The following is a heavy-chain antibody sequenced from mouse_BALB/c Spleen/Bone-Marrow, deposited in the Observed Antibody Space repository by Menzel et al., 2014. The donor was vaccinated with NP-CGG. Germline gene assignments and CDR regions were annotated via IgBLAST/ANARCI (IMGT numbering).Heavy chain of an antibody. CDR1: GYTFTGYW. J-gene: IGHJ2*01. Sequence: VKLQESGAEVVRPGDSVKLSCKASGYTFTGYWMNWVKQRPGQGLEWIGMIDPSDSEIHYNPMFRDKATLTVDKSSSTAYMQLSSLTSDDSAVYYCVRKYGKGGDYWGQGTTLTVSS. CDR3: VRKYGKGGDY. V-gene: IGHV1-61*01. CDR2: IDPSDSEI. D-gene: IGHD2-10*02.